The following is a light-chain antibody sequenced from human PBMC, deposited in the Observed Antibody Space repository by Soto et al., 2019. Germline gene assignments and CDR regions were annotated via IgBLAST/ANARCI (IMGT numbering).Light chain of an antibody. CDR3: QQYNSWSPLT. V-gene: IGKV3-15*01. J-gene: IGKJ4*01. Sequence: EIVMTQSPATLSVSPGERATLSCRASQSVSSNLAWYQQKPGQAPRLLVYGASTRATGNPARFSGSCAWAAFTLIISSLQSEDFAAYYCQQYNSWSPLTFGRGTKVEIK. CDR2: GAS. CDR1: QSVSSN.